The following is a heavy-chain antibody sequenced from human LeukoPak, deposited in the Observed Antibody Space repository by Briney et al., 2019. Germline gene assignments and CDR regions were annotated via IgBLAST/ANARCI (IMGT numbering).Heavy chain of an antibody. V-gene: IGHV1-18*04. Sequence: ASVKVSCKASGYTFTSYYMHWVRQAPGQGLEWMGWISACNGNTNYAQKLQGRVTMTTDTSTSTAYMELRSLRSDDTAIYYCARVYSGHFDYWGQGTLVTVSS. D-gene: IGHD5-12*01. CDR2: ISACNGNT. CDR1: GYTFTSYY. CDR3: ARVYSGHFDY. J-gene: IGHJ4*02.